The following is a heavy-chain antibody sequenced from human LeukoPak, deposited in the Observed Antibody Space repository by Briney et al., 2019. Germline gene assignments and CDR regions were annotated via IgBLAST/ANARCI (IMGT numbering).Heavy chain of an antibody. V-gene: IGHV3-23*01. CDR3: AKVIPSDNYPLEF. D-gene: IGHD5-24*01. CDR1: GFTFSSSP. Sequence: PGGSLRLSCAASGFTFSSSPMSRVPHTPGEGLEWGSGVSASGDSTFYAGSVKGAVTISPDTSNNILSLKMNSLRADDTAVYYCAKVIPSDNYPLEFWGQGTLVTVSS. CDR2: VSASGDST. J-gene: IGHJ4*02.